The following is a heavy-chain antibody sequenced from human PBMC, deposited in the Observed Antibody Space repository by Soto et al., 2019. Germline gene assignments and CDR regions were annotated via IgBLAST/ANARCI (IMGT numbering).Heavy chain of an antibody. V-gene: IGHV1-46*01. Sequence: QVQLVQSGAEVKKPGASVKVSCKASGYTFINYYMHWVRQAPGQGPEWMGIINPNGGSTTYAQKFQGRVTLTRDTSTNTVNMELSSLRSEDTAVYYCATEQWLVRRNDPFDIWGQGTMVTVSS. CDR3: ATEQWLVRRNDPFDI. J-gene: IGHJ3*02. D-gene: IGHD6-19*01. CDR1: GYTFINYY. CDR2: INPNGGST.